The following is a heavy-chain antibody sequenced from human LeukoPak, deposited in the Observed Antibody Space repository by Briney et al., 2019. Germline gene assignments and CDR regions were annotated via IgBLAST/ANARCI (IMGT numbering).Heavy chain of an antibody. J-gene: IGHJ3*02. CDR1: GFSFDDHT. CDR3: ARSTAMVTWGSFDI. CDR2: ITWDGGTT. Sequence: SGGSLRHSCAASGFSFDDHTTNWVRQAPGKGLEWVSLITWDGGTTYNADSVKGRCTISRDNIKYSLYLQMNSLRTEDTALYYCARSTAMVTWGSFDIWGQGTLVTVSS. D-gene: IGHD5-18*01. V-gene: IGHV3-43*01.